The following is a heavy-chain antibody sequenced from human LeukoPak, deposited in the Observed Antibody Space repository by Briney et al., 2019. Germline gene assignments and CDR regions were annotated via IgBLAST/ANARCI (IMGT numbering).Heavy chain of an antibody. V-gene: IGHV3-23*01. CDR1: GFTFSSYA. CDR2: ISGSGGST. D-gene: IGHD6-13*01. CDR3: AKEGYSSSWYSPSVALN. Sequence: PGGSLRLSCAASGFTFSSYAMSWVRQAPGKGLEWVSAISGSGGSTYYADSVKGRFTISRDNSKNTLYLQMNSLRAEDTAVYYCAKEGYSSSWYSPSVALNWGQGTLVTVSS. J-gene: IGHJ4*02.